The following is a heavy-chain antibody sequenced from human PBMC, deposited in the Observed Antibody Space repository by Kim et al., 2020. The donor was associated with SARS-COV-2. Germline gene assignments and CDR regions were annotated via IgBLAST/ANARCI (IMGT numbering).Heavy chain of an antibody. CDR3: ARDRSVVVVTTLDYFDY. V-gene: IGHV3-11*01. Sequence: GGSLRLSCAASGFAFSDYYMTWIRQAPGKGLEWVSYISGSGSTIYYADSVKGRFTISRDNAKNSLYLQMNILRAEDTAVYYCARDRSVVVVTTLDYFDYWGQGTLVTVSS. D-gene: IGHD2-21*02. CDR1: GFAFSDYY. J-gene: IGHJ4*02. CDR2: ISGSGSTI.